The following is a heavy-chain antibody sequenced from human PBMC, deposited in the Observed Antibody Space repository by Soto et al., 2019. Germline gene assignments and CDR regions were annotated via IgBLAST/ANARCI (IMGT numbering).Heavy chain of an antibody. CDR2: IRNKANGYAT. D-gene: IGHD2-15*01. CDR1: GYTFSGSS. Sequence: EVQLVESGGGLVQPGGSLKLSCVASGYTFSGSSMHWVRQASGKGLEWVGRIRNKANGYATAYGASVNGRFTISRDESTNTAYLQMNSLKTEDTAVYYCTSHSPEDMIRKWGQGTLVTVSS. V-gene: IGHV3-73*02. J-gene: IGHJ4*02. CDR3: TSHSPEDMIRK.